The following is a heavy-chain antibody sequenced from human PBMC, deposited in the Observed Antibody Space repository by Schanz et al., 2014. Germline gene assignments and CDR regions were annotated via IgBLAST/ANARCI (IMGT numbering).Heavy chain of an antibody. V-gene: IGHV3-33*08. CDR1: GFTLSSYG. CDR2: INSDGTKR. CDR3: ARDRRKTDLDY. Sequence: QVRLVESGGGVVQPGRSLRLSCAASGFTLSSYGMHWVRQAPGKGLEWVTFINSDGTKRFYADSVKSRFTISRDNAKNTLYLEMNNLRAEDSALYSCARDRRKTDLDYWGQGTLVTVSS. J-gene: IGHJ4*02.